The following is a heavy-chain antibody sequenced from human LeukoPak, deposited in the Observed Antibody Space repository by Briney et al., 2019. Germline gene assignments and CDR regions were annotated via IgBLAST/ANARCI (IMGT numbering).Heavy chain of an antibody. V-gene: IGHV4-39*01. Sequence: SGTLSLTCGVSGGSFSSSTYYWGWIRQPPGKGLEWIGSIYYSGSTYYNPSLKSRVTISVDTSKNQFSLRLSSVTAADTAVYYCARQAFSSGWYSNYWGQGTLVTVSS. CDR1: GGSFSSSTYY. J-gene: IGHJ4*02. D-gene: IGHD6-19*01. CDR3: ARQAFSSGWYSNY. CDR2: IYYSGST.